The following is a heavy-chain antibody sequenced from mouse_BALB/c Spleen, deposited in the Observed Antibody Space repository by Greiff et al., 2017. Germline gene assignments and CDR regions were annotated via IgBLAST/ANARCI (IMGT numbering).Heavy chain of an antibody. CDR2: ISYDGSN. J-gene: IGHJ2*01. CDR3: ARDRTGTFDY. D-gene: IGHD4-1*01. CDR1: GYSITSGYY. V-gene: IGHV3-6*02. Sequence: VQLQQSGPGLVKPSQSLSLTCSVTGYSITSGYYWNWIRQFPGNKLEWMGYISYDGSNNYNPSLKNRISITRDTSKNQFFLKLNSVTTEDTATYYCARDRTGTFDYWGQGTTLTVSS.